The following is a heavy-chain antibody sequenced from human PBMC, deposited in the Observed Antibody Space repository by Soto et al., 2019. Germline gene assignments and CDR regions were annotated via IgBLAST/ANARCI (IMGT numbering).Heavy chain of an antibody. CDR1: GFSLNSRGVG. CDR2: VYWDDDK. J-gene: IGHJ4*02. D-gene: IGHD3-9*01. Sequence: QITLRESGPXXXXPTQTLTLTCTFSGFSLNSRGVGVGWVRQPPGKALEWLAIVYWDDDKRYRPSLRSRLSIRKDTPKTQVVLTLTNTDPVDTATYYCVHRGPVDETGMGFDFWGQGSLVTVSS. CDR3: VHRGPVDETGMGFDF. V-gene: IGHV2-5*02.